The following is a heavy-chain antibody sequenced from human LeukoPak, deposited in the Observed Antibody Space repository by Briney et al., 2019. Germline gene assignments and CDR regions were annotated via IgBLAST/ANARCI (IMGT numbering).Heavy chain of an antibody. CDR1: SGSISSSRYH. CDR3: ARRITGSAAIDY. V-gene: IGHV4-39*01. J-gene: IGHJ4*02. D-gene: IGHD1-26*01. CDR2: LYYSGST. Sequence: SETLSLTCTVSSGSISSSRYHWVWIRQPPGKGLEWIGNLYYSGSTYYSPSLKSRLTISADTSRNQFSLNLRSVTVADTAVYYCARRITGSAAIDYWGQGTLVTVSS.